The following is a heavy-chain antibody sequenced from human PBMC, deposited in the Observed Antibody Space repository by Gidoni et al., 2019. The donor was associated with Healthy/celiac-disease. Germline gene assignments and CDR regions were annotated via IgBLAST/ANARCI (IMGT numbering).Heavy chain of an antibody. CDR2: INHSGST. Sequence: QVQLQQWGAGLLKPSETLSLTCAAYGGSSSGYYWSWIRQPPGKGLEWIGEINHSGSTNYNPSLKSRVTISVDTSKNQFSLKLSSVTAADTAVYYCARGNTNYSSSWYSDWFDPWGQGTLVTVSS. CDR3: ARGNTNYSSSWYSDWFDP. J-gene: IGHJ5*02. D-gene: IGHD6-13*01. V-gene: IGHV4-34*01. CDR1: GGSSSGYY.